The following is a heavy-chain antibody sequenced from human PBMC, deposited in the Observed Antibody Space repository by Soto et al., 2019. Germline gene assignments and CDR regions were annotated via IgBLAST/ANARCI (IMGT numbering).Heavy chain of an antibody. D-gene: IGHD5-12*01. CDR3: ARGNHRWLQLWYFDL. Sequence: QVQLVQSGAEVKKPGSSVKVSCKASGGTFSNYPISWVRQAPGQGLEWMGGIIPIFGTVNYAQKFQGRVTSTADESMSTAYMELSSLRSEDTAVYYCARGNHRWLQLWYFDLWGRGTLVTVSS. CDR2: IIPIFGTV. J-gene: IGHJ2*01. CDR1: GGTFSNYP. V-gene: IGHV1-69*12.